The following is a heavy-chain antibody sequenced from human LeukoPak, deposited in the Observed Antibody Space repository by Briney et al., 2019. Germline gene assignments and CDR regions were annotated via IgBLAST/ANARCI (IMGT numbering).Heavy chain of an antibody. CDR3: ARDPGIVGATGHFQH. Sequence: GASVKVSCKASGYTFTSYYMHWVRQAPGQGLEWMGIINPSGGSTSYAQKFQGRVTMTRDMSTSTVYVELSSLRSEDTAVYYCARDPGIVGATGHFQHWGQGTLVTVSS. CDR2: INPSGGST. J-gene: IGHJ1*01. CDR1: GYTFTSYY. V-gene: IGHV1-46*01. D-gene: IGHD1-26*01.